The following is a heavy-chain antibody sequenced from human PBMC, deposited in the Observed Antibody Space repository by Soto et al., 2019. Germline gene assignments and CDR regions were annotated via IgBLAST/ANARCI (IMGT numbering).Heavy chain of an antibody. V-gene: IGHV1-46*03. Sequence: ASVKVSCKASGYSFTAFFVHWVRQAPGQGLEWLGIINPSGGSTNYAQKFQGRVTMTRDTSTDTVYMELSSLRSEDTALYYCARGFTWNHDNWFDPWGQGTLVTVSS. CDR2: INPSGGST. CDR3: ARGFTWNHDNWFDP. J-gene: IGHJ5*02. D-gene: IGHD1-20*01. CDR1: GYSFTAFF.